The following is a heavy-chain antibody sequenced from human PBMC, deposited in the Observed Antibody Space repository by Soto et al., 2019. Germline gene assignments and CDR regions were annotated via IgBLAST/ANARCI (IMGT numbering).Heavy chain of an antibody. Sequence: TLSLTCPVSGGSISTGGYYWSQIRQHPGKGLEWIGYIYYSGSTYYNPSLKSRVTISVDTSKNQFSLKLSSVTAADTAVYYCARGSTVTTSFDPWGQGTLVTVSS. CDR1: GGSISTGGYY. CDR2: IYYSGST. J-gene: IGHJ5*02. CDR3: ARGSTVTTSFDP. D-gene: IGHD4-17*01. V-gene: IGHV4-31*03.